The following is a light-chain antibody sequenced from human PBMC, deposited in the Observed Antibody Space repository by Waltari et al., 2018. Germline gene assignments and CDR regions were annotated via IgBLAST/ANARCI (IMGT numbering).Light chain of an antibody. Sequence: DIQMTQSPSSLSVSVGDRVTITCRASQSISNNLNWYQQKPGKAPKLLIYAASSLQSGVPSRFSGSGSGTDFTLTISSLQPEDFATYYCQQSYSIPYTFGQGTKLEIK. CDR1: QSISNN. CDR3: QQSYSIPYT. V-gene: IGKV1-39*01. CDR2: AAS. J-gene: IGKJ2*01.